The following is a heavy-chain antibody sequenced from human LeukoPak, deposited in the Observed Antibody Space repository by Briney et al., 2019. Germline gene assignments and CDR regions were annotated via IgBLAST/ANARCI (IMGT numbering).Heavy chain of an antibody. V-gene: IGHV4-34*01. CDR2: INHSGST. J-gene: IGHJ3*02. Sequence: SETLSLTCAVYGGSFSGNYWSWIRQPPGKGLEWIGEINHSGSTSYNPSLKSRVTISVDTSKNQFSLKLSSVTAADTAVYYCASVSEADAFDIWGQGTMVTVSS. D-gene: IGHD5/OR15-5a*01. CDR1: GGSFSGNY. CDR3: ASVSEADAFDI.